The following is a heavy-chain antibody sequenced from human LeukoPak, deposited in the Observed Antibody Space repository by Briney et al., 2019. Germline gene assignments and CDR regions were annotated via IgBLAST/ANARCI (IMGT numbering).Heavy chain of an antibody. CDR2: IRHDESKT. Sequence: PGGSLRLSCAASGLIFSSYGMHWVRQAPGEGLEWVAYIRHDESKTLYADSVKGRFTISRDNSKNTLYLQMHSLRAEDTALYYCAKPVIPSAYQGTYYMDVWGKGTTVTVSS. V-gene: IGHV3-30*02. D-gene: IGHD3-16*01. J-gene: IGHJ6*03. CDR1: GLIFSSYG. CDR3: AKPVIPSAYQGTYYMDV.